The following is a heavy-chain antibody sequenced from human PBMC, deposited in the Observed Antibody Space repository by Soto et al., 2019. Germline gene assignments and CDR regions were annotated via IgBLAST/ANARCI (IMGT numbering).Heavy chain of an antibody. CDR2: IYHSGTT. CDR3: ATLTPPFDY. D-gene: IGHD3-9*01. CDR1: GYSINSGYY. Sequence: PSETLSLTCTVSGYSINSGYYWGCVRQSPGKGLEWIGTIYHSGTTFYNPSLKSRVTISVDTSKNQFSLKLNSVTAADTAVYYCATLTPPFDYWGQGTLVTVSS. V-gene: IGHV4-38-2*02. J-gene: IGHJ4*02.